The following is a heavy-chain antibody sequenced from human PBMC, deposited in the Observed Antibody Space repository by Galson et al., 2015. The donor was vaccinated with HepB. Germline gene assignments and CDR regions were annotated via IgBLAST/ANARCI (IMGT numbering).Heavy chain of an antibody. Sequence: SLRLSCAVSGLSFDLHAMNWVRLAPGKGLQWVSTISNSGADTYYADSVKGRFTISRDNSKNMLYLQMNRLRDDDTAIYYCAKDADILTGYPYYFDYWGQGTLVSVSS. V-gene: IGHV3-23*01. CDR2: ISNSGADT. CDR3: AKDADILTGYPYYFDY. J-gene: IGHJ4*02. D-gene: IGHD3-9*01. CDR1: GLSFDLHA.